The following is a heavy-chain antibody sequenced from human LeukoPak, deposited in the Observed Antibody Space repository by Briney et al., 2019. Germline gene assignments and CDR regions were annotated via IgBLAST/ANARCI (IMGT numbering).Heavy chain of an antibody. J-gene: IGHJ4*02. CDR2: ITPIFGTA. CDR3: ARDRGYGDYGDFDY. V-gene: IGHV1-69*05. Sequence: SVKVSCKASGGTFSSYAISWVRQAPGQGLEWMGRITPIFGTANYAQKFQGRVTITTDESTSTAYMELSSLRSEDTAVYYCARDRGYGDYGDFDYWGQGTLVTVSS. D-gene: IGHD4-17*01. CDR1: GGTFSSYA.